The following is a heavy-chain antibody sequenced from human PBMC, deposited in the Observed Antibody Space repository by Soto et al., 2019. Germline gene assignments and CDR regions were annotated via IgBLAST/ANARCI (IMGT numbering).Heavy chain of an antibody. CDR2: IWSDGSNE. CDR3: ARGRGLRWFAEGFYGMDV. V-gene: IGHV3-33*01. J-gene: IGHJ6*02. CDR1: GFSFSSYG. D-gene: IGHD3-10*01. Sequence: QLVESGGGVVLPGRSLRLSCAPSGFSFSSYGMHWVRQAPGKGLEWVAVIWSDGSNEYYADSVKGRFTISRDTSKNTLYLQTSSRGAEDTAVYYCARGRGLRWFAEGFYGMDVWGQGTTVTVSS.